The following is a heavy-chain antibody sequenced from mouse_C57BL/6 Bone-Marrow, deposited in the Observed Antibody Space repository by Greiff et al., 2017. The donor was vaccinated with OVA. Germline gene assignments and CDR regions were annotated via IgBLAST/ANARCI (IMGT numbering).Heavy chain of an antibody. Sequence: VQLQQPGAELVRPGSSVKLSCKASGYTFTSYWMHWVKQRPIQGLEWIGNIDPSDSETHYNQKFKDKATLTVDKSSSTAYMQLSSLTSEDSAVYYCARWGEYDEGYWGQGTTLTVSS. CDR3: ARWGEYDEGY. CDR1: GYTFTSYW. V-gene: IGHV1-52*01. CDR2: IDPSDSET. D-gene: IGHD2-4*01. J-gene: IGHJ2*01.